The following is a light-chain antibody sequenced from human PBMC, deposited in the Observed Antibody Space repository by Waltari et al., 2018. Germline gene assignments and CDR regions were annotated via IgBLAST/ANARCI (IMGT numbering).Light chain of an antibody. CDR3: QQYYSIPYT. V-gene: IGKV4-1*01. J-gene: IGKJ2*01. CDR1: QSLLHFSNNEFY. Sequence: DIVMTQSPEYLAVSLGARATINCKSSQSLLHFSNNEFYLAWYQQKPGQSPKLLVHWASTRESGVPDRFSGSGSGREFTLTISSLQAEDVAVYYCQQYYSIPYTFGQGTRLEIK. CDR2: WAS.